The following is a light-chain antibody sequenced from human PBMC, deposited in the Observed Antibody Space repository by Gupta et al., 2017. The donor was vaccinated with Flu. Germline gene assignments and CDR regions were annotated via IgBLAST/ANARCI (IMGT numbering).Light chain of an antibody. Sequence: SVLSQTPSAPGAPGQEVIISCSGSISNIGTNTANWYHQLPGAAPKLLVFINSHRPSGVPDRFSASKSGTSASLAISGLQSEDEADYYCAAWDDSLKGWVFGGGTKLTVL. CDR1: ISNIGTNT. J-gene: IGLJ3*02. CDR3: AAWDDSLKGWV. V-gene: IGLV1-44*01. CDR2: INS.